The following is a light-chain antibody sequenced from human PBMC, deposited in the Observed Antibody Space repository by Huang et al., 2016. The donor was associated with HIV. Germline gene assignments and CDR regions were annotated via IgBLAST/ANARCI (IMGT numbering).Light chain of an antibody. CDR2: GAS. Sequence: EIVMTQSPGTLSVSPGERATLSCRASESVGDNLAWYQQRPGQAPRLLIFGASARAAVIPARFSGSGSGTEFTRSISSLQSEDFAVYSCQQYNEWPKFTVGPGTGVDMK. CDR3: QQYNEWPKFT. CDR1: ESVGDN. V-gene: IGKV3-15*01. J-gene: IGKJ3*01.